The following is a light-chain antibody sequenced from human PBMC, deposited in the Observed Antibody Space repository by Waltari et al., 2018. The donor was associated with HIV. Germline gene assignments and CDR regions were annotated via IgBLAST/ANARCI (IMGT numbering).Light chain of an antibody. Sequence: IRMTQSPSSFSASTGDRVTITCRASQGISSYLAWYQQKPGKAPKLLIYAASTLQSGVPSRFSGSGSGTDFTLTISCLQSEDFATYYCQQYYSYPFTFGPGTKVDIK. J-gene: IGKJ3*01. CDR3: QQYYSYPFT. V-gene: IGKV1-8*01. CDR2: AAS. CDR1: QGISSY.